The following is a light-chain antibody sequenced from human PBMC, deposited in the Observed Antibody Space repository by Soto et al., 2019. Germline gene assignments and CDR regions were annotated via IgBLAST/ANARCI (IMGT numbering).Light chain of an antibody. CDR2: GAS. CDR1: QSVSNN. Sequence: EIVMTQSPATLSVSPGERATLSCRASQSVSNNLAWYQKKPGQAPRLLIYGASTMAAVIQARFSGSWSGTEFTLTISRLQSEDFAFYYCQQYNNSWTFGQGTRVDIK. CDR3: QQYNNSWT. J-gene: IGKJ1*01. V-gene: IGKV3-15*01.